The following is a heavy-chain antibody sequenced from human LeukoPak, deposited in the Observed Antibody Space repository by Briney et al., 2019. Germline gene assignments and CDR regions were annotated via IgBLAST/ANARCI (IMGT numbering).Heavy chain of an antibody. D-gene: IGHD7-27*01. V-gene: IGHV4-59*01. CDR1: GGSISSYY. Sequence: PSETLSLTCTVSGGSISSYYWSWIRQPPGKGLAWIGYISYSGITNYNPSLKSRVTISLDTSKNQFSLKLTSVTAADTAVYYCATAWGYFDYWGQGALVTVSS. CDR2: ISYSGIT. CDR3: ATAWGYFDY. J-gene: IGHJ4*02.